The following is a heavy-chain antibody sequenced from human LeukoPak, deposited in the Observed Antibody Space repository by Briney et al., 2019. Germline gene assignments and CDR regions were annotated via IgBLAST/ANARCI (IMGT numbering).Heavy chain of an antibody. V-gene: IGHV1-8*01. CDR3: ARVGYDYVWGSYRPDY. CDR1: GYTFTSYD. CDR2: MNPNSGNT. D-gene: IGHD3-16*02. Sequence: ASVKVSCKASGYTFTSYDINWVRQATGQGLEWRGWMNPNSGNTGYAQKFQGRVTMTRNTSISTAYMELSSLRSEDTAVYYCARVGYDYVWGSYRPDYWGQGTLVTVSS. J-gene: IGHJ4*02.